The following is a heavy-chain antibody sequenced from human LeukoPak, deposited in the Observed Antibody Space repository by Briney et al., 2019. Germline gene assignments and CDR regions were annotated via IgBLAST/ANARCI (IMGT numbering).Heavy chain of an antibody. CDR1: GYTFTGYY. D-gene: IGHD4-17*01. J-gene: IGHJ4*02. V-gene: IGHV1-2*06. Sequence: SVKVSCKASGYTFTGYYMHWVRQAPGQGLEWMGRINPNSGGTNYAQKFQGRVTMTRDTSISTAYMELSRLRSDDTAVYYCARDYGDYGDYFDYWGQGTLVTVSS. CDR2: INPNSGGT. CDR3: ARDYGDYGDYFDY.